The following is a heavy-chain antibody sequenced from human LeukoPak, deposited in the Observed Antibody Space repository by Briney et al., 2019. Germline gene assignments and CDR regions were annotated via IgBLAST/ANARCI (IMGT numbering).Heavy chain of an antibody. Sequence: GGSLRLSCAASGFTFSRHWMKWVRQAPGKGLEWVANIKQDGSEKFYVDSVKGRFTISRDNAKNSLYLQMTSLRPEDTALYYCAGGTGWLIDSWGQGTLVTVSS. CDR1: GFTFSRHW. J-gene: IGHJ4*02. V-gene: IGHV3-7*01. D-gene: IGHD3-9*01. CDR2: IKQDGSEK. CDR3: AGGTGWLIDS.